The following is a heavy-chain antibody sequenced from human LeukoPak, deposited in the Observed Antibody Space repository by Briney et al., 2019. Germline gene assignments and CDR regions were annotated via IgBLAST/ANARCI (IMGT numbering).Heavy chain of an antibody. V-gene: IGHV3-23*01. CDR3: AKDRGGTIADYFDY. Sequence: GGSLRLSRAASGFTFSSYAMSWVRQAPGKGLEWVSSISGSGGSTYYADSVKGWFTISRDNSKNTLYLQMNSLRGEDTAVYYCAKDRGGTIADYFDYWGQGTLVTVSS. J-gene: IGHJ4*02. CDR2: ISGSGGST. D-gene: IGHD3-16*02. CDR1: GFTFSSYA.